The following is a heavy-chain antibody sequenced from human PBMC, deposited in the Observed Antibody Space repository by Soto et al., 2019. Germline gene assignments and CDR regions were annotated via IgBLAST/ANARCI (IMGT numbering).Heavy chain of an antibody. CDR1: GFTVSAHD. Sequence: EVQLVESGGGLVQPGGSLRLSCAASGFTVSAHDMHWVRQATGKGLEWVSAIGTAGDTYYLGSVKGRFTISRENAKNSLYLQMNNLRAGDTAVYYCTREPYSRGMDVWGQGTTVTVSS. D-gene: IGHD6-13*01. J-gene: IGHJ6*02. CDR2: IGTAGDT. V-gene: IGHV3-13*01. CDR3: TREPYSRGMDV.